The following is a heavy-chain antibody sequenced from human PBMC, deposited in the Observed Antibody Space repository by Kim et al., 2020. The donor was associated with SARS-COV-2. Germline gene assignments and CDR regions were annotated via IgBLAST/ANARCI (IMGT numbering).Heavy chain of an antibody. V-gene: IGHV3-33*06. CDR3: AKDFRIAVAGGVFWYFDY. CDR1: GFTFSSYG. Sequence: GGSLRLSCAASGFTFSSYGMHWVRQAPGKGLEWVAVIWYDGSNKYYADSVKGRFTISRDNSKNTLYLQMNSLRAEDTAVYYCAKDFRIAVAGGVFWYFDYWGQGTLVTVSS. J-gene: IGHJ4*02. CDR2: IWYDGSNK. D-gene: IGHD6-19*01.